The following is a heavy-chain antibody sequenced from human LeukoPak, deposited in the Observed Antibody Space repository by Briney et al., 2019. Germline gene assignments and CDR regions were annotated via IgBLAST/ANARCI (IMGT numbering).Heavy chain of an antibody. Sequence: ASVKVSCKASGYTFTSYYMHWVRQAPGQGLEWMGIINPSGGSTSYAQKFQGRVTMTRDMSTSTVYMELSSLRSEDTAVYYCARAGVGWGYDILTGYLYWGQGTLVTVSS. J-gene: IGHJ4*02. D-gene: IGHD3-9*01. CDR2: INPSGGST. CDR1: GYTFTSYY. V-gene: IGHV1-46*01. CDR3: ARAGVGWGYDILTGYLY.